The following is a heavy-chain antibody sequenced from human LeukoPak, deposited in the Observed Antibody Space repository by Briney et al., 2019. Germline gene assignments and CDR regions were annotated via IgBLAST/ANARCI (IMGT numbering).Heavy chain of an antibody. CDR1: GFTFSSYA. D-gene: IGHD3-10*01. V-gene: IGHV3-23*01. J-gene: IGHJ4*02. CDR3: AKDGGYGSGSYYPDY. CDR2: ISGGAGSA. Sequence: GGSLRLSCAASGFTFSSYAMNWVRQAPAKGLEWVSSISGGAGSASYADSVEGRFTMSRDNSKNTLYLQMNSLRVEDTGVYYCAKDGGYGSGSYYPDYWGQGTLVSVS.